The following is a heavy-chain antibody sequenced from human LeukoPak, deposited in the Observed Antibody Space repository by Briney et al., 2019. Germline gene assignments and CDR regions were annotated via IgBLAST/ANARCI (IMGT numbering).Heavy chain of an antibody. V-gene: IGHV3-7*01. CDR3: ARGTGGLRPLDC. J-gene: IGHJ4*02. CDR1: GFTFSDYY. CDR2: IREDGGET. Sequence: PGGSLRLSCAASGFTFSDYYVSWIRQAPGKGLGGVAYIREDGGETYYVDSVKGRFTIPRDNAKNSLYLQMNSLRVEDTAVYYCARGTGGLRPLDCWGQGTLVTVSS. D-gene: IGHD5-12*01.